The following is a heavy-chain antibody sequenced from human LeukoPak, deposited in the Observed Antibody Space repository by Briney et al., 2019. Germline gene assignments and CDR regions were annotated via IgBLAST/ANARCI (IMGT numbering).Heavy chain of an antibody. Sequence: GASVKVSCKASGGPFTSYAISWVRQAPGQGLEWMVGIIPIFGTANYAQQFQGRVTITADESTSTAYMELSSLRSEDTAVYYCARAPTYGDYDHSYYGMEVWGQGTTVTVSS. J-gene: IGHJ6*02. CDR2: IIPIFGTA. D-gene: IGHD4-17*01. V-gene: IGHV1-69*13. CDR3: ARAPTYGDYDHSYYGMEV. CDR1: GGPFTSYA.